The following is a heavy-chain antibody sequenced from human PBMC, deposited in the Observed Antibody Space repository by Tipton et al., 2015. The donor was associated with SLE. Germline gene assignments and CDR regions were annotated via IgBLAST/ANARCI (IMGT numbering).Heavy chain of an antibody. CDR2: IYYSGST. CDR3: ARDRSLRS. V-gene: IGHV4-39*07. J-gene: IGHJ5*02. Sequence: TLSLTCTVSGGSISSSSYYWGWIRQPPGKGLEWIGTIYYSGSTYYNPSLKSRVTISLDTSKNQFSLKLTSVAAADTAVYYCARDRSLRSWGQGTLVTVSS. D-gene: IGHD3-16*01. CDR1: GGSISSSSYY.